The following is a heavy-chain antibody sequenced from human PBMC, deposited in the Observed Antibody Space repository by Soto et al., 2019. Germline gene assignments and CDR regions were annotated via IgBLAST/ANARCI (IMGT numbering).Heavy chain of an antibody. CDR1: GFTFTSSA. CDR2: IVVGSGNT. V-gene: IGHV1-58*02. D-gene: IGHD3-10*01. CDR3: AAEGGCFGELLED. Sequence: QMQLVQSGPEVKKPGTSVKVSCKASGFTFTSSAMQWVRQARGQRLEWIGWIVVGSGNTNYAQKFQERVTITRDMSRSTAYKELSSLRSEDRAVNYWAAEGGCFGELLEDWGQGTLVTVSS. J-gene: IGHJ4*02.